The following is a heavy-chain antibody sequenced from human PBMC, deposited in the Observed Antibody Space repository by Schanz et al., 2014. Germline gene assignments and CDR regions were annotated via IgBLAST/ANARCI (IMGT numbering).Heavy chain of an antibody. D-gene: IGHD1-26*01. Sequence: VQLVESGGGLVQPGGSLRLSCATSGFTFSTYAMSWVRQAPGKGLEWVTFIRFDGSDKYYAESVKGRFAISRDNSKDTLYLQMNSLRTEDTAVYYCAGDWASGRYYSDYWGQGTLVTVSS. CDR3: AGDWASGRYYSDY. J-gene: IGHJ4*02. CDR1: GFTFSTYA. V-gene: IGHV3-30*09. CDR2: IRFDGSDK.